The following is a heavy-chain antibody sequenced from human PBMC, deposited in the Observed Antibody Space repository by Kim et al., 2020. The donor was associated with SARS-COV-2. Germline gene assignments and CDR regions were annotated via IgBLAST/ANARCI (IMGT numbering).Heavy chain of an antibody. Sequence: GGSLRLSCVGSGFIFGSYSMNWVRQAPGKGLEWVAYISGGSDAIYYVDSVKGRFTISRVNAKSSMYLQMNSLRDEDTAVYYCARFSGDCNEGSCYLEYYHNDYWGQGTLVTVSS. J-gene: IGHJ4*02. D-gene: IGHD3-10*01. V-gene: IGHV3-48*02. CDR3: ARFSGDCNEGSCYLEYYHNDY. CDR1: GFIFGSYS. CDR2: ISGGSDAI.